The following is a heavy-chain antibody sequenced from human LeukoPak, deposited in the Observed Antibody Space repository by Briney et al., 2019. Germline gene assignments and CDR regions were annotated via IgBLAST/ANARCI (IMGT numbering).Heavy chain of an antibody. CDR2: INHSGST. V-gene: IGHV4-34*01. CDR3: ARAGSYDYVWGSYRPKWFDP. J-gene: IGHJ5*02. CDR1: GGSFSGYY. D-gene: IGHD3-16*02. Sequence: PSETLSLTCAVYGGSFSGYYWSWIRQPPGKGLEWIGEINHSGSTNYNPPLKSRVTISVDTSKNQFSLKLSSVTAADTAVYYCARAGSYDYVWGSYRPKWFDPWGQGTLVTVSS.